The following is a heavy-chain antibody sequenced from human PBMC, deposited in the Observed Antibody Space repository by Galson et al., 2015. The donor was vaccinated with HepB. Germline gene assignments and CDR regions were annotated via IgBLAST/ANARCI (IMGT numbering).Heavy chain of an antibody. Sequence: SVKVSCKASGGTFSSYAISWVRQAPGQGLEWMGRIIPILGIANYAQKFQGRVTITADKSTSTAYMELSSLRSEDTAVYYCARSESHDYLIDYWGQGTLVTVSS. J-gene: IGHJ4*02. CDR2: IIPILGIA. CDR3: ARSESHDYLIDY. CDR1: GGTFSSYA. D-gene: IGHD4-11*01. V-gene: IGHV1-69*04.